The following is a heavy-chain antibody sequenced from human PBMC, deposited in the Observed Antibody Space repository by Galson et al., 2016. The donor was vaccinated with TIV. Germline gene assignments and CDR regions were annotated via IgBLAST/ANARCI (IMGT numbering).Heavy chain of an antibody. CDR2: ISGGGGST. CDR1: GFTFSSYA. D-gene: IGHD3-22*01. Sequence: SLRLSCAASGFTFSSYAITWVRQAPGKGLEWISAISGGGGSTYHTDSVKGRFTISRDNSKNTVFLQMNSLRAEDTAVYYCAKIESSGYNYGGRFVYWGQGTLVTVSS. CDR3: AKIESSGYNYGGRFVY. V-gene: IGHV3-23*01. J-gene: IGHJ4*02.